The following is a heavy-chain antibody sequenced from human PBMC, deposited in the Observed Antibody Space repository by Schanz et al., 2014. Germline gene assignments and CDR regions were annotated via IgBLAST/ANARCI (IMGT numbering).Heavy chain of an antibody. Sequence: GPGVKEPGASVKVSCEASRYTFNTYGLNWVRQAPGQGLEWMGWISAYTNNTNYAQKVQGRVTMTTDTSTGTAYMELSGLRSEDTAVYYCARDRLECGAECYSVEVFEIWGQGTLVIVSS. D-gene: IGHD2-21*01. J-gene: IGHJ4*02. CDR3: ARDRLECGAECYSVEVFEI. CDR1: RYTFNTYG. CDR2: ISAYTNNT. V-gene: IGHV1-18*01.